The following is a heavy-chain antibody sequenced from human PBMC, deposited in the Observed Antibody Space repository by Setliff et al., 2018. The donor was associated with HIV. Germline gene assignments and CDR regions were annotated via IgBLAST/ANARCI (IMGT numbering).Heavy chain of an antibody. D-gene: IGHD3-22*01. Sequence: PGGSLRLSCTASGFTFGDYAMSWVRQAPGKGLEWVGFIRSKAYGGTTEYAASVKGRFTISRDDSKSIAYLQMNSLETEDTAVYYCTVSYYYDSSGYYRPFDYWGQGTLVTVSS. CDR2: IRSKAYGGTT. V-gene: IGHV3-49*04. CDR3: TVSYYYDSSGYYRPFDY. CDR1: GFTFGDYA. J-gene: IGHJ4*02.